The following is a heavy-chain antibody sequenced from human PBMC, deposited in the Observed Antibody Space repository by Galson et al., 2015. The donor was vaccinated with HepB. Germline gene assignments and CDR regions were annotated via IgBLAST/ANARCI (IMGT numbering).Heavy chain of an antibody. V-gene: IGHV3-30-3*01. CDR3: ARDAMGRGSGSYSAFDY. J-gene: IGHJ4*02. CDR1: GFTFSAYS. D-gene: IGHD1-26*01. Sequence: SLRLSCAASGFTFSAYSINWIRQAPGKGLEWVATISSAGTTQYYADSVRGRFTISRDNSQNILDLQMNTLRREDTAVYYCARDAMGRGSGSYSAFDYWGQGTLVTVSS. CDR2: ISSAGTTQ.